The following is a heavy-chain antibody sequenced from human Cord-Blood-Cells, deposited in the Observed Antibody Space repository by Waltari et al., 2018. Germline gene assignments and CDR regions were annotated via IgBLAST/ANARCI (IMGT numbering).Heavy chain of an antibody. J-gene: IGHJ6*02. CDR2: INHSGST. D-gene: IGHD3-10*01. Sequence: QVQLQQWGAGLLKPSETLSLTCAVYGGSFSGYYSSWIRQPPGKCLEWIGEINHSGSTNYNPSLKSRVTISVDTSKNQFSLKLSSVTAADTAVYYCARGAVEYYYGSGSGYYYYYGMDVWGQGTTVTVSS. CDR1: GGSFSGYY. V-gene: IGHV4-34*01. CDR3: ARGAVEYYYGSGSGYYYYYGMDV.